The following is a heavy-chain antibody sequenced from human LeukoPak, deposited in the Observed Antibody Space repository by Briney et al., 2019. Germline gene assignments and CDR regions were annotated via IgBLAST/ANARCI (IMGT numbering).Heavy chain of an antibody. CDR2: ISSSSSYI. CDR1: GFTFRNYS. D-gene: IGHD1-14*01. V-gene: IGHV3-21*01. J-gene: IGHJ4*02. Sequence: NSGGSLRLSCAAYGFTFRNYSMNWVRQAPGKGLEWVSSISSSSSYIYYADSVKGRFTISRDNAKNSLYLQMNSLRAEDTAVYYCARDPRRGPLDYWGQGTLVTVSS. CDR3: ARDPRRGPLDY.